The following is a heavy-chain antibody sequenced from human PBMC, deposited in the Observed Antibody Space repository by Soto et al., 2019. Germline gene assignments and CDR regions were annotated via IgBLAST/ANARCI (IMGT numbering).Heavy chain of an antibody. D-gene: IGHD2-2*01. J-gene: IGHJ5*02. CDR2: INPNSGAT. Sequence: QVQLVQSGAEVKKPGASVKVSCKASGYTFSDYYIHWVRQAPGQGLEWMGWINPNSGATKYSQKFQGWVTMTSDTSISTAYMELTRLRYDDTAVYYCSRSGAHSSTWYGGYNWFDPWGQGTLVIVSS. CDR1: GYTFSDYY. CDR3: SRSGAHSSTWYGGYNWFDP. V-gene: IGHV1-2*04.